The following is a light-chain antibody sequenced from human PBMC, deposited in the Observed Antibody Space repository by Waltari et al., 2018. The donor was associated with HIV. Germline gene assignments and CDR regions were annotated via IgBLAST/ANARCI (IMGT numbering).Light chain of an antibody. CDR1: RPNIAIPI. CDR2: SNN. J-gene: IGLJ3*02. CDR3: AAWDDSLNGWV. Sequence: YLLPQPPSPPGTPGPRVTLPSSARRPNIAIPIANCSQQLPGTAPRLLIYSNNQRPSVVPDRFSGSKSGTSASLAISGLQSEDEADYYCAAWDDSLNGWVFGGGTKLTVL. V-gene: IGLV1-44*01.